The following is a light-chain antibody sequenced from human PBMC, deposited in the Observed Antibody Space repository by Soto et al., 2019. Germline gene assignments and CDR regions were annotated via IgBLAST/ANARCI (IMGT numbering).Light chain of an antibody. Sequence: QSALTQPPSASGSPGQSVTISCTGTSSDVGGYNYVSWYQQHPGKAPKFLIYEVSKRPSGVPDRFSGSKSGNTASLTVSGLQAEDGADYYCTSYAGSNNRVFGTGTNVTVL. CDR2: EVS. J-gene: IGLJ1*01. CDR3: TSYAGSNNRV. CDR1: SSDVGGYNY. V-gene: IGLV2-8*01.